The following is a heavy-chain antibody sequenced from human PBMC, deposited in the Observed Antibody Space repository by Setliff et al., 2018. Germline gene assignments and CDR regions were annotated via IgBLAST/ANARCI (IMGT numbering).Heavy chain of an antibody. CDR1: GYTLTKLP. V-gene: IGHV1-24*01. Sequence: RASVKVSCKVSGYTLTKLPMHWVRQAPGKGLEWMGGFDFEDGETIYAHKFQGRVTMTEDTSTDTAYMELSSLRSEDTAVYYCAPGFFYGSQRSAWGQGTLVTVSS. D-gene: IGHD3-10*01. J-gene: IGHJ5*02. CDR2: FDFEDGET. CDR3: APGFFYGSQRSA.